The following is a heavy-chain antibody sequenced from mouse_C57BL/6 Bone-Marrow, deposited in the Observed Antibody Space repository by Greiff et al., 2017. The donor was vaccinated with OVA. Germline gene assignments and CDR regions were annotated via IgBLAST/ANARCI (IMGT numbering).Heavy chain of an antibody. Sequence: VQRVESGPELVKPGASVKISCKASGYTFTDYYITWVQQRPGRGLEWIGCIYPGSGNTKYNEKLKGKATLTVDTSSSTAYMQLSSLTSEDSAVYFCARGDWDYFDYWGQGTTLTVSS. J-gene: IGHJ2*01. CDR1: GYTFTDYY. CDR3: ARGDWDYFDY. D-gene: IGHD4-1*01. CDR2: IYPGSGNT. V-gene: IGHV1-84*01.